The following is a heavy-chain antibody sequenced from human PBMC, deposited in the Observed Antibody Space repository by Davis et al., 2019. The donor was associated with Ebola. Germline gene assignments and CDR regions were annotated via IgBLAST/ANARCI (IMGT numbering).Heavy chain of an antibody. Sequence: PETLSLTCAVYGGSFSGYYWSWIRQPPGKGLEWIGEINHSGSTNYNPSLKSRVTVSIDTSKNQFSLELNSLTAADTAVYYCARRYSISWYDLWGQGTLVTVSS. J-gene: IGHJ5*02. CDR1: GGSFSGYY. CDR2: INHSGST. V-gene: IGHV4-34*01. D-gene: IGHD6-13*01. CDR3: ARRYSISWYDL.